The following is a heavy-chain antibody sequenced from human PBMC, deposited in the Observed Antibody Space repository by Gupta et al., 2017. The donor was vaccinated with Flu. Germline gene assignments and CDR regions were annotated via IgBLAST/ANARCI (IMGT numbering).Heavy chain of an antibody. CDR2: INPDGSST. V-gene: IGHV3-74*03. CDR3: ATVTTGC. D-gene: IGHD4-17*01. CDR1: GFPFSGSY. J-gene: IGHJ4*02. Sequence: EVQLVESGGGLVQPGGSLRLSCAASGFPFSGSYLQWVRQAPGKGLVWVSRINPDGSSTTYADSVKGRFTISRDNAKNTLYLQMNSLGADDTAVYYCATVTTGCWGQGTLVTVSS.